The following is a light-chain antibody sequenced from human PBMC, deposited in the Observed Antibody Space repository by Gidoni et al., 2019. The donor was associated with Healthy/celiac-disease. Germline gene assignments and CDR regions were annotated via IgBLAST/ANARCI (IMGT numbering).Light chain of an antibody. CDR3: ISYAGSNNFV. Sequence: QSDMTQPPSASGSPGQSVTISCTGTSSDVGGYNYVSWYQQHPGKAPKLLIYEVSKRHSGVPDRFSGSKSGNTASLTVSGLQAEDEADYYCISYAGSNNFVFGTGTKVTVL. V-gene: IGLV2-8*01. J-gene: IGLJ1*01. CDR2: EVS. CDR1: SSDVGGYNY.